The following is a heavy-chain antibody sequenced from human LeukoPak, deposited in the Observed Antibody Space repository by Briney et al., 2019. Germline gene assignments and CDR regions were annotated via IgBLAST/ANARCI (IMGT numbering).Heavy chain of an antibody. CDR3: ARGSDSSGYYSGFFTFDY. D-gene: IGHD3-22*01. Sequence: PSETLSLTCTVSGGSISSGGCYWSWIRQHPGKGLEWIGYIYYSGSTYYNPSLKSRVTLSVDTSKNQFSLKLSSVTAADTAVYYCARGSDSSGYYSGFFTFDYWGQGTLVTVSS. V-gene: IGHV4-31*03. J-gene: IGHJ4*02. CDR1: GGSISSGGCY. CDR2: IYYSGST.